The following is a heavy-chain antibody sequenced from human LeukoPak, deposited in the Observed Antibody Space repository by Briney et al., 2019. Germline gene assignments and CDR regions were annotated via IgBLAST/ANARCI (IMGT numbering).Heavy chain of an antibody. Sequence: SETLSLTCTVSGGSINSYYWTWIRQPPGKGLEWIGYVYYSGSTTYNPSLKSRVTISVDTSKNQFSLKLSSVTAADTAVYYCARAYTHNPYADWGQGTLVTVSS. CDR3: ARAYTHNPYAD. J-gene: IGHJ4*02. D-gene: IGHD2-2*02. CDR1: GGSINSYY. V-gene: IGHV4-59*08. CDR2: VYYSGST.